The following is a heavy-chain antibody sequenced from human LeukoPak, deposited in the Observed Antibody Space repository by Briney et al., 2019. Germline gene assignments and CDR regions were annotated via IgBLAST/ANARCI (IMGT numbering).Heavy chain of an antibody. CDR1: GFTFSSYS. CDR3: AKELNYYDSSGYYIR. Sequence: GGSLRLSCAASGFTFSSYSMNWVRQAPGKGLEWVSSISSSSSYIYYADSVKGRFTISRDNSKNTLYLQMNSLRAEDTAVYYCAKELNYYDSSGYYIRWGRGTLVTVSS. CDR2: ISSSSSYI. V-gene: IGHV3-21*01. D-gene: IGHD3-22*01. J-gene: IGHJ4*02.